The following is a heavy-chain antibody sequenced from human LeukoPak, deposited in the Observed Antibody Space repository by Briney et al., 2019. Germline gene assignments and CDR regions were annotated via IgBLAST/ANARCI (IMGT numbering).Heavy chain of an antibody. CDR2: IYSGGST. CDR1: GFTVSSNY. D-gene: IGHD3-3*01. J-gene: IGHJ4*02. V-gene: IGHV3-53*04. CDR3: ARARRDSGYYKVDY. Sequence: PGGSLRLSCAASGFTVSSNYMSWVRQAPGKGLEWVSVIYSGGSTYYADSVKGRFTISRHNSKNTLYLQMNSLRAEDTAVYYCARARRDSGYYKVDYWGQGTLVTVSS.